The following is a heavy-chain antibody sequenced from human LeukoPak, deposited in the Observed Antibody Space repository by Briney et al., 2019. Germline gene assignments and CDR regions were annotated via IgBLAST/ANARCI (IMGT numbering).Heavy chain of an antibody. Sequence: PSETLSLTCTVSGYSISSGYYWGWIRQPPGKGLEWIGSIYHSGSTYYNPSLKSRVTISVDTSKNQFSLKLSSVTAADTAVYYCARDPDYYGSGSYSTYNWFDPWAREPWSPSPQ. CDR2: IYHSGST. D-gene: IGHD3-10*01. CDR3: ARDPDYYGSGSYSTYNWFDP. CDR1: GYSISSGYY. V-gene: IGHV4-38-2*02. J-gene: IGHJ5*02.